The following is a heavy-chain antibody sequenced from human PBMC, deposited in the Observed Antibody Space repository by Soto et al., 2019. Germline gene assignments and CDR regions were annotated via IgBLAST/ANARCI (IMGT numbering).Heavy chain of an antibody. D-gene: IGHD2-15*01. CDR3: ARDRDIVVVVAATGAGGKNWFDP. J-gene: IGHJ5*02. Sequence: QVQLVQSGAEVKKPGSSVKVSCKASGGTFSSYTISWVRQAPGQGLEWMGRIIPILGIANYAQKFQGRVTIAADTATSTAYMELSSLRSEDTAVYYCARDRDIVVVVAATGAGGKNWFDPWGQGTLVTVSS. CDR2: IIPILGIA. V-gene: IGHV1-69*08. CDR1: GGTFSSYT.